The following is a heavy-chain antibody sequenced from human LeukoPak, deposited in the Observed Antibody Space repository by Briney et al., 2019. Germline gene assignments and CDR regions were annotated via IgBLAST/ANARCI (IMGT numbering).Heavy chain of an antibody. CDR2: ILTSGST. V-gene: IGHV4-4*09. CDR1: GGSISSYH. D-gene: IGHD1-26*01. Sequence: PSETLSLTGTVSGGSISSYHWSWVRQPPRKGLEYIGYILTSGSTNYNPSLKSRVSISEDTSKNQFSLKLSSVTAADTAVYFCARLRVSGSYLYYFDNWGQGTLVTVSS. J-gene: IGHJ4*02. CDR3: ARLRVSGSYLYYFDN.